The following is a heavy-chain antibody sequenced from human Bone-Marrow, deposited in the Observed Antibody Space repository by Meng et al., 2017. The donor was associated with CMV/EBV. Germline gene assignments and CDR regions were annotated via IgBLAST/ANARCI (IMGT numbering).Heavy chain of an antibody. CDR1: GFTFSDYY. D-gene: IGHD3-3*01. Sequence: GESLKISCAASGFTFSDYYMSWIRQAPGKGLEWVSYISSSSSTIYYADSVKGRFTISRDNAKNSLYLQMNSLRAEDTAVYYCARLARRGNRFLEWSGCRPMDVWGQGTTVTVSS. CDR3: ARLARRGNRFLEWSGCRPMDV. V-gene: IGHV3-11*04. CDR2: ISSSSSTI. J-gene: IGHJ6*02.